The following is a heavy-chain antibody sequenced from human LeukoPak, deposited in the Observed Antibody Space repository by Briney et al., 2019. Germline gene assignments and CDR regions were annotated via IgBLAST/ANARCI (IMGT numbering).Heavy chain of an antibody. J-gene: IGHJ3*02. CDR1: GGSISSYY. V-gene: IGHV4-59*08. D-gene: IGHD4-11*01. CDR3: ARHTDRSDAFDI. Sequence: SETLSLTCTVSGGSISSYYWSWIRQPPGKGLEWIGYTYYSGSTNYNPSLKSRVTISVDTSKNQFSLKLSSVTAADTAVYYCARHTDRSDAFDIWGQGTMVTVSS. CDR2: TYYSGST.